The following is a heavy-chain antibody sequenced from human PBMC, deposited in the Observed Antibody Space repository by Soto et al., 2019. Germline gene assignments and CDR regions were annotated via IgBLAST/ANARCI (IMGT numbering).Heavy chain of an antibody. D-gene: IGHD2-8*02. J-gene: IGHJ4*02. CDR2: MNPNSGNT. CDR3: ARGAIEGGSPGGDFDY. CDR1: GYTFTSYD. V-gene: IGHV1-8*01. Sequence: ASVKVSCKASGYTFTSYDINWVRQATGQGLEWMGWMNPNSGNTGYAQKFQGRVTMTRNTSISTAYMELSSLRSEDTAVYYCARGAIEGGSPGGDFDYWGQGTLVTVSS.